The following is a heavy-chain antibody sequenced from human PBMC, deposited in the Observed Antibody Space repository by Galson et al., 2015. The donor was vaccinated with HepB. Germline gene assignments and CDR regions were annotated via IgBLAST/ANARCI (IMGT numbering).Heavy chain of an antibody. CDR2: ISGSGSST. V-gene: IGHV3-23*01. J-gene: IGHJ4*02. CDR1: GFTFNNSA. D-gene: IGHD2/OR15-2a*01. CDR3: ARGKIRDLSAAPYF. Sequence: SLRLSCAASGFTFNNSAMHWVRQAPGKGPQWVAAISGSGSSTSSAYSVKGRFTISRDNSKTKLFLEMNSLRVDDTAVFYCARGKIRDLSAAPYFWGQGTLVTVSS.